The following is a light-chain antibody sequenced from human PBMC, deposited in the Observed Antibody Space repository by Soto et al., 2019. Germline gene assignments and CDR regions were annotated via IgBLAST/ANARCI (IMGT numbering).Light chain of an antibody. V-gene: IGLV2-8*01. J-gene: IGLJ1*01. Sequence: QSALTQPPSASGSPGQSVTISCTGTSRDVGGYNHVSWYQQHPGKAPKLMIYQVSERPSGVPDRFSASKSGNTASLTVSGLQAEDEADYYCRSYSDDSFYVFGTGTKLTVL. CDR2: QVS. CDR1: SRDVGGYNH. CDR3: RSYSDDSFYV.